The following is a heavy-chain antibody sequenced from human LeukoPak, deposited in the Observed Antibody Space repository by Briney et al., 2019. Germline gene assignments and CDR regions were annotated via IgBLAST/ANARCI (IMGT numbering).Heavy chain of an antibody. J-gene: IGHJ4*02. CDR1: GFIFSTYG. V-gene: IGHV3-30*02. Sequence: PGGSLRLSCTASGFIFSTYGMHRVRQAPGKGLEWVAFIQFDGTDEHYADSVKGRFTISRDNSKNTLFLQMNSLRAEDTAVYYCARFEPPTLDYWGQGTLVTVSS. CDR3: ARFEPPTLDY. D-gene: IGHD3-3*01. CDR2: IQFDGTDE.